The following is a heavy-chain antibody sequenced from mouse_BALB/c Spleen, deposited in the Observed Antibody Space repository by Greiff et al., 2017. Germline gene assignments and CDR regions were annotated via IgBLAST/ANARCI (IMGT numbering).Heavy chain of an antibody. D-gene: IGHD2-10*02. CDR1: GFTFSSYA. CDR3: ARERYDYYAMDY. J-gene: IGHJ4*01. V-gene: IGHV5-9-4*01. Sequence: VQLKESGGGLVKPGGSLKLSCAASGFTFSSYAMSWVRQSPEKRLEWVAEISSGGSYTYYPDTVTGRFTISRDNAKNTLYLEMSSLRSEDTAMYYCARERYDYYAMDYWGQGTSVTVSS. CDR2: ISSGGSYT.